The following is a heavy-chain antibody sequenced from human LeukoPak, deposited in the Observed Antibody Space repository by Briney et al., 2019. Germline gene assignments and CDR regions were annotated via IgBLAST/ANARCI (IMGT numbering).Heavy chain of an antibody. J-gene: IGHJ3*02. D-gene: IGHD3-9*01. CDR1: GFTFSSYS. V-gene: IGHV3-21*01. CDR2: ISSSSSYI. CDR3: ARDLGAPYDILTGYDAFDI. Sequence: GGSLRLSCAASGFTFSSYSMNWVRQAPGKGLEWVSSISSSSSYIYYADSVKGRFTISRDNAKNSLYLQMSSLRAEDTAVYYCARDLGAPYDILTGYDAFDIWGQGTMVTVSS.